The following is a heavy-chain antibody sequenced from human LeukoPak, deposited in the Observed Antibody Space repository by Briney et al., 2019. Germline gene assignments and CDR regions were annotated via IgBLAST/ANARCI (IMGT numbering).Heavy chain of an antibody. D-gene: IGHD3-16*01. CDR2: FDPEDGET. CDR1: GYTLTELS. Sequence: ASVKVSYKVSGYTLTELSMHWVRQAPGKGLEWMGGFDPEDGETIYAQKFQGRVTMTEDTSTATAYMELSSLRSEDTAVYYCATTWGSSQLLFDPGGAFDIWGQGTMVTVSS. J-gene: IGHJ3*02. CDR3: ATTWGSSQLLFDPGGAFDI. V-gene: IGHV1-24*01.